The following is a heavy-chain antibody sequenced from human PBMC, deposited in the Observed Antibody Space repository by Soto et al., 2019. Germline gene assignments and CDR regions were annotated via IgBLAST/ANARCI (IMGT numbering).Heavy chain of an antibody. V-gene: IGHV3-64D*06. D-gene: IGHD3-22*01. CDR1: GFTFSSYA. CDR3: VKGRSSGSAGAFDI. CDR2: TNSNGGST. J-gene: IGHJ3*02. Sequence: GGSLRLSCSASGFTFSSYAVHWVRHAPGKGLEYVSTTNSNGGSTYYAYSVKGRFTISTDNSRNTLYLQMSSLRAEDTAVYYCVKGRSSGSAGAFDIWGQGTMVTVSS.